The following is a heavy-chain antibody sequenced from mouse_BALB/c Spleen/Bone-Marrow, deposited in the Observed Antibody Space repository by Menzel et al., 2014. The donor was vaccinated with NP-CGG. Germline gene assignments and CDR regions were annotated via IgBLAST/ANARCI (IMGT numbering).Heavy chain of an antibody. Sequence: QVQLQQSGAELAKPGASVKMSCKASGHTFTSYWMHWVKQRPGQGLEWIGYINPSTGYTEYNQKFKDKATLTADKSSSTAYMQLRSLTSEDSAVYYCARYDGYEAYWGQGTLVTVSA. CDR2: INPSTGYT. D-gene: IGHD2-3*01. CDR1: GHTFTSYW. J-gene: IGHJ3*01. V-gene: IGHV1-7*01. CDR3: ARYDGYEAY.